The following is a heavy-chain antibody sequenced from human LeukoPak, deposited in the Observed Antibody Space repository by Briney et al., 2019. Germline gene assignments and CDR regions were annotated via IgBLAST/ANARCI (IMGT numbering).Heavy chain of an antibody. V-gene: IGHV4-39*01. CDR2: IYYSGRT. J-gene: IGHJ1*01. Sequence: PSETLSLTCTIFGDSVSRSDSYWDWIRQPPGKGLEWIGTIYYSGRTYYSPSLKSRVTLSVDMSNNPFSLTLSSVTAADTALYFCARRRYYDSSGYLEWGQGTLVTVSS. D-gene: IGHD3-22*01. CDR3: ARRRYYDSSGYLE. CDR1: GDSVSRSDSY.